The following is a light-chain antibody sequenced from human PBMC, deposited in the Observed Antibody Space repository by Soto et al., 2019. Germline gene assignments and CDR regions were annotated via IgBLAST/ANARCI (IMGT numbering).Light chain of an antibody. J-gene: IGKJ2*01. Sequence: DIQLTQSPSFLSASVGDRVTITCRASKGIISDLAWYRQKPGKAPEVLIYPASTLQIGVPSRFSGTGSGTEFTLPVSSLQPEDFATYYCQQVNRYPRTFGQGTKLEI. V-gene: IGKV1-9*01. CDR1: KGIISD. CDR3: QQVNRYPRT. CDR2: PAS.